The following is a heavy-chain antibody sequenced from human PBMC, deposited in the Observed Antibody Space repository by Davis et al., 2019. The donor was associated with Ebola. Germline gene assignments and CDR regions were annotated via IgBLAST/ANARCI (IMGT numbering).Heavy chain of an antibody. CDR1: GFTFSSFW. CDR2: INQDGSDK. CDR3: AREVRRGWFDP. V-gene: IGHV3-7*01. Sequence: PGGSLRLSCAASGFTFSSFWMSWVRLAPGKGLEWVANINQDGSDKFYVDSVRGRFTISRDNAMNSLYLQMNGLRAEDTAVYFCAREVRRGWFDPWGQGTLVTVSS. J-gene: IGHJ5*02.